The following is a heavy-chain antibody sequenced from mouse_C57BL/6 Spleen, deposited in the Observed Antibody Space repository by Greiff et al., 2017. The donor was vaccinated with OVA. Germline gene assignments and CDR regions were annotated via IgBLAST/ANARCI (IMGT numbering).Heavy chain of an antibody. D-gene: IGHD3-1*01. V-gene: IGHV3-6*01. CDR2: ISYDGSN. Sequence: EVKLMESGPGLVKPSQSLSLTCSVTGYSITSGYYWNWIRQFPGNKLEWMGYISYDGSNNYNPSLKNRISITRDTSKNQFFLKLNSVTTEDTATCYCASQGYWFAYWGQGTLVTVSA. CDR3: ASQGYWFAY. J-gene: IGHJ3*01. CDR1: GYSITSGYY.